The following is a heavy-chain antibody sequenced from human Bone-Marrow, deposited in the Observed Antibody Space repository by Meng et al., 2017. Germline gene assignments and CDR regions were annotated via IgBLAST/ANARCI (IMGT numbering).Heavy chain of an antibody. V-gene: IGHV3-74*01. CDR1: GITFNNYW. J-gene: IGHJ4*02. CDR2: INSDGSST. CDR3: ARVAWGFDY. Sequence: EAALVECVGGLVQPGGSLRLFCVATGITFNNYWMHWFRQAPGKGLVWVSRINSDGSSTSYADSVKGRFTISRDNAKNTLYLQMNSLTAEDTAIYYCARVAWGFDYWGQGTLVTVSS. D-gene: IGHD7-27*01.